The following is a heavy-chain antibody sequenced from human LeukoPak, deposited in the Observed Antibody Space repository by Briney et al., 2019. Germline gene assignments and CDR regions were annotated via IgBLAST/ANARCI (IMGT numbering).Heavy chain of an antibody. CDR1: GFTFSSYS. J-gene: IGHJ4*02. D-gene: IGHD1-26*01. V-gene: IGHV3-21*01. CDR2: ISSSSSYI. CDR3: ARRRGVVGATWDY. Sequence: GGSLRLSCAASGFTFSSYSMNWVRQAPGKGLEWVSSISSSSSYIYYADSVKGRFTISRDNAKNSLYLQMNSLGAEDTAVYYCARRRGVVGATWDYWGQGTLVTVSS.